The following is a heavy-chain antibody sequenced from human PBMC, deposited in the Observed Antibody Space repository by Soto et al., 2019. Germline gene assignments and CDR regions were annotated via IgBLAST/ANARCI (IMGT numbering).Heavy chain of an antibody. CDR2: IYYSGST. CDR3: ARRNVLLWFGEPQDYGMDV. Sequence: QLQLQESGPGLVKPSETLSLTCTVSGGSISSSSYYWGWIRQPPGKGLEWIGSIYYSGSTYYNPSLKSRVTISVDTSKNQFSLKLSSVTAADTAVYYCARRNVLLWFGEPQDYGMDVWGQGTTVTVSS. CDR1: GGSISSSSYY. J-gene: IGHJ6*02. V-gene: IGHV4-39*01. D-gene: IGHD3-10*01.